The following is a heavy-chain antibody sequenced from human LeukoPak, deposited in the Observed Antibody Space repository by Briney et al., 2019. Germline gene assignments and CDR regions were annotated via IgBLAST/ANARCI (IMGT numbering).Heavy chain of an antibody. J-gene: IGHJ4*01. D-gene: IGHD3-22*01. V-gene: IGHV3-23*01. CDR1: GFTFSSYA. Sequence: GGSLRLSCAASGFTFSSYAMSWVRRAPGKGLEWVSAISGSGGSTYYADSVKGRFTITRDNSKNTLYLQMNSLRAEDTTVYYCAKGGARLLPPFDYSGHGTLVTVSS. CDR2: ISGSGGST. CDR3: AKGGARLLPPFDY.